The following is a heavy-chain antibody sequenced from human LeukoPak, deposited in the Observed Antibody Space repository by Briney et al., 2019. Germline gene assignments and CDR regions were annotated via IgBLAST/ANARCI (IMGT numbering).Heavy chain of an antibody. CDR1: EFTFSSYG. Sequence: PGGSLRLSCAASEFTFSSYGMHWVRQAPGKGLEWVAFIRYDGSNKYYTDSVKGRFTISRDNSKNTLYLQMNSLRAEDTAVYYCAKRGAEVGTTVAPGDYWGQGTLLTVSS. CDR2: IRYDGSNK. V-gene: IGHV3-30*02. CDR3: AKRGAEVGTTVAPGDY. J-gene: IGHJ4*02. D-gene: IGHD1-26*01.